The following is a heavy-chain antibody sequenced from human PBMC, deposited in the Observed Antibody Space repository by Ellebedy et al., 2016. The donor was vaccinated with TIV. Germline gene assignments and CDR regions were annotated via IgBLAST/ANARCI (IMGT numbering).Heavy chain of an antibody. J-gene: IGHJ4*02. V-gene: IGHV1-8*01. CDR1: GFTFTSYD. CDR3: ARGHSGSNS. CDR2: MNPDSGKT. Sequence: ASVKVSCXASGFTFTSYDINWVRQSTGQGLEWMGWMNPDSGKTGYAQKFQGRVTMTRNTSMNTAYMELTSLTSEDTAVYYCARGHSGSNSWGQGTLVTVSS. D-gene: IGHD6-19*01.